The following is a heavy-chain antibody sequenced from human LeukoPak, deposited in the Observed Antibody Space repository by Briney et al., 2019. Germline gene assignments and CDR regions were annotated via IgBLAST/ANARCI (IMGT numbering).Heavy chain of an antibody. CDR1: GFTFGDYA. CDR3: TRGGPPWYFDY. Sequence: GGSLRLSCTASGFTFGDYALTWFRQDPGKGLEWVGFIRSKAYGGTTQYAASVTGRFIISRDDSKSIAYLQMNSLKIEDTAVYYCTRGGPPWYFDYWGQGTLVTVSS. V-gene: IGHV3-49*03. J-gene: IGHJ4*02. CDR2: IRSKAYGGTT.